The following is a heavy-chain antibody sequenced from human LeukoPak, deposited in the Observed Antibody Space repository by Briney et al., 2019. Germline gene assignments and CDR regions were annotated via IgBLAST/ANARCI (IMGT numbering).Heavy chain of an antibody. J-gene: IGHJ6*03. CDR2: IFYSGST. CDR1: GGSISTSNYY. Sequence: SETLSLTCTVSGGSISTSNYYWGWIRQPPGKGLEWIGNIFYSGSTYYSPSLKSRVTISLDTSKNQFSLKLSSVTAADTAVYYCARLYYYSDYRYYYYYYMDVWGKGTTVTVSS. CDR3: ARLYYYSDYRYYYYYYMDV. D-gene: IGHD3-22*01. V-gene: IGHV4-39*07.